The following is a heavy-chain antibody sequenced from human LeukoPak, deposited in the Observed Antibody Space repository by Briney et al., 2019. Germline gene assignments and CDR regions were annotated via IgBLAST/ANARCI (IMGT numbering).Heavy chain of an antibody. CDR1: GFTFSSYS. V-gene: IGHV3-23*01. Sequence: PGGSLRLSCAASGFTFSSYSMNWVRQAPGKGLEWVSAISGSGGSTYYADSVKGRFTISRDNSKNTLYLQMNSLRAEDTAVYYCAKDYYGSGSQRSYFDYWGQGTLVTVSS. CDR2: ISGSGGST. CDR3: AKDYYGSGSQRSYFDY. J-gene: IGHJ4*02. D-gene: IGHD3-10*01.